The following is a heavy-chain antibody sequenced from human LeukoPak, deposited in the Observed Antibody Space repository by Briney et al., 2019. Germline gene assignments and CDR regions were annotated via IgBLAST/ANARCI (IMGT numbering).Heavy chain of an antibody. J-gene: IGHJ4*02. CDR2: IIPIFGTA. D-gene: IGHD3-10*01. CDR1: GYTFTSYG. CDR3: ARNYGSGSSAILFDY. Sequence: SVKVSCKASGYTFTSYGISWVRQAPGQGLEWMGAIIPIFGTANYAQKFQGRVTITADESTSTAYMELSSLRSEDTAVYYCARNYGSGSSAILFDYWGQGTLVTVSS. V-gene: IGHV1-69*13.